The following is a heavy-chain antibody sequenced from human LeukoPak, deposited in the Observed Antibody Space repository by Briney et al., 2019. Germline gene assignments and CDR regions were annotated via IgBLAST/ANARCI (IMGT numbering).Heavy chain of an antibody. Sequence: GSLRLSCIASGFPFRKDWMTWVRQAPGKGLEWVAVISYDGSNKYYADSVKGRFTISRDNSKNTLYLQMNSLRAEDTAVYYCARDSRSSWYGEDFDYWGQGTLVTVSS. D-gene: IGHD6-13*01. CDR3: ARDSRSSWYGEDFDY. CDR1: GFPFRKDW. CDR2: ISYDGSNK. V-gene: IGHV3-30*03. J-gene: IGHJ4*02.